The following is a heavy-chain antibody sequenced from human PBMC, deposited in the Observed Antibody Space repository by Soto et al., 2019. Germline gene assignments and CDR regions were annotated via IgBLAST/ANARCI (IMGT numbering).Heavy chain of an antibody. Sequence: PGRSLRLSCAASGFDFNNYWMNLVRQALGKGLVWVYRINEDGTSANYADSVAGRFTITRDNAKNTLFLQMNNLRVEDSAMYFCVKALTVRHYLIFDYWGQGA. CDR3: VKALTVRHYLIFDY. V-gene: IGHV3-74*01. CDR2: INEDGTSA. D-gene: IGHD3-10*02. CDR1: GFDFNNYW. J-gene: IGHJ4*02.